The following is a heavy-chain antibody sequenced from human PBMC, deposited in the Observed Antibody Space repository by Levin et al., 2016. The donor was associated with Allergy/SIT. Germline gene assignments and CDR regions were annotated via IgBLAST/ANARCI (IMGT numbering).Heavy chain of an antibody. Sequence: GESLKISCAASGFTFSSYWMSWVRQAPGKGLEWVANIKQDGSEKYYVDSVKGRFTISRDNAKNSLYLQMNSLRAEDTAVYYCARDLAPRYYDSSGYYTWGQGTLVTVSS. CDR1: GFTFSSYW. CDR2: IKQDGSEK. J-gene: IGHJ5*02. D-gene: IGHD3-22*01. CDR3: ARDLAPRYYDSSGYYT. V-gene: IGHV3-7*03.